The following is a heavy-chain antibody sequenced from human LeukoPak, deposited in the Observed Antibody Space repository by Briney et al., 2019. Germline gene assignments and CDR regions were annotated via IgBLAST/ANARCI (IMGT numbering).Heavy chain of an antibody. CDR1: GGTFSSYA. CDR2: IIPILGIA. CDR3: ARDGYNFYYYYGMDV. J-gene: IGHJ6*02. D-gene: IGHD5-24*01. V-gene: IGHV1-69*04. Sequence: SVKVSCKASGGTFSSYAISWVRDGPGQGLVWMGRIIPILGIANYAQKFQGRVTITADKSTSTAYMEMSSLRSEDTAVYYCARDGYNFYYYYGMDVWGQGTTVTVSS.